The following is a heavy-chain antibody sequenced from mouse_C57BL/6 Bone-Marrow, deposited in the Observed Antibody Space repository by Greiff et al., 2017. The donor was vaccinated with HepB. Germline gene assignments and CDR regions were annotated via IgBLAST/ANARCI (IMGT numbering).Heavy chain of an antibody. J-gene: IGHJ1*03. D-gene: IGHD1-1*01. Sequence: EVHLVESGGGLVQSGRSLRLSCATYGFTFSDFYMEWVRQAPGKGLEWIAASRNKANDYTTEYSASVKGRFIVSRDTSQSILYLQMNALRAEDTAIYYCARDGGYGSKDWYFDVWGTGTTVTVSS. CDR2: SRNKANDYTT. CDR1: GFTFSDFY. CDR3: ARDGGYGSKDWYFDV. V-gene: IGHV7-1*01.